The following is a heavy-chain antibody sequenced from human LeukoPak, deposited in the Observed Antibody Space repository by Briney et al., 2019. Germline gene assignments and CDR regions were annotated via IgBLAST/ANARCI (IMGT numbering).Heavy chain of an antibody. CDR3: ARHRWYSSSYFDY. V-gene: IGHV4-59*08. CDR2: IYYSGST. J-gene: IGHJ4*02. CDR1: GGSISSYY. Sequence: SETLSLTCTVSGGSISSYYWSWIRQPPGKGLEWIGYIYYSGSTNYNPSLKSRVTISVDTSKNQFSLKLSSVTAADTAVYYCARHRWYSSSYFDYWGQGTLVTVSS. D-gene: IGHD6-13*01.